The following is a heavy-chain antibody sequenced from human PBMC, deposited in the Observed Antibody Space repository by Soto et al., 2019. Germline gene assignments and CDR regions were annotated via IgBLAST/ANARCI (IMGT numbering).Heavy chain of an antibody. D-gene: IGHD3-10*01. CDR1: GFIFRDWF. J-gene: IGHJ6*02. V-gene: IGHV3-11*01. Sequence: GSLRLSCAASGFIFRDWFMSWIRQAPGKGLEWISYISKDSGRATRYADSVKGRFTISRDNAKNSLFLQMNNLTVEDTAVYYCARPLSLLWFGELQSAIQGMDVWGQGTTVTVSS. CDR2: ISKDSGRAT. CDR3: ARPLSLLWFGELQSAIQGMDV.